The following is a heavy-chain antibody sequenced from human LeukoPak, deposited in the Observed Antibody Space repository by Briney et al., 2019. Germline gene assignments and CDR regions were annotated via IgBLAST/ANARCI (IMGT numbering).Heavy chain of an antibody. J-gene: IGHJ4*02. CDR2: ISGGGVGT. Sequence: PGGSLRLSCAASGFTFNNYAMTWVRQAPGKGLEWVSVISGGGVGTYYADSVKGRFTISRDNSKNSLYLQMNSLRAEDTAFYYCARNNWNYDFQLDYWGQGTLVTVSS. D-gene: IGHD1-7*01. CDR3: ARNNWNYDFQLDY. V-gene: IGHV3-23*01. CDR1: GFTFNNYA.